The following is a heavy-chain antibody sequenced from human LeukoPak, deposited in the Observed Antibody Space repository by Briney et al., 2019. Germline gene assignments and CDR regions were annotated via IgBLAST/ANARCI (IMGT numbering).Heavy chain of an antibody. J-gene: IGHJ5*02. D-gene: IGHD6-6*01. CDR2: INHSGST. V-gene: IGHV4-34*01. CDR3: ARESTSSFDP. Sequence: SETLSLTCAVYGGSFSGYYWSWIRQPPGKGLEWIGEINHSGSTNYNPSLKSRVTISVDTSKNQFSLKLSSVTAADTAVYYCARESTSSFDPWGQGTLVTVSS. CDR1: GGSFSGYY.